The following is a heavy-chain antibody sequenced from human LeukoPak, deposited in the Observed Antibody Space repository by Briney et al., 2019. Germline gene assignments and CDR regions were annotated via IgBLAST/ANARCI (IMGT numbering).Heavy chain of an antibody. Sequence: PGGSLRLACAASGFTFSSYAMNWVRQAPGKGLEWVSAISGSGGSTYYADSVKGRFTISRDNSKNTLYLQMNSLRAEDTAVYYCAKNPWVVVPAATRNYWGQGTLVTVSS. CDR2: ISGSGGST. V-gene: IGHV3-23*01. CDR1: GFTFSSYA. D-gene: IGHD2-2*01. CDR3: AKNPWVVVPAATRNY. J-gene: IGHJ4*02.